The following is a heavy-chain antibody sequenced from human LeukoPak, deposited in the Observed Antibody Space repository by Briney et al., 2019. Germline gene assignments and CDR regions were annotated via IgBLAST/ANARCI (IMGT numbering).Heavy chain of an antibody. CDR3: ARVGATVTSREFFDY. D-gene: IGHD4-17*01. CDR1: GGSISRYY. CDR2: IYYSGSA. V-gene: IGHV4-59*01. Sequence: SETLSLTCTVSGGSISRYYWSWIRQPPGKGLEWIGYIYYSGSAKYNPSLKSRVTISVDTSKNQFSLKLNSVTAADTAVYYCARVGATVTSREFFDYWGQGTLVTVSS. J-gene: IGHJ4*02.